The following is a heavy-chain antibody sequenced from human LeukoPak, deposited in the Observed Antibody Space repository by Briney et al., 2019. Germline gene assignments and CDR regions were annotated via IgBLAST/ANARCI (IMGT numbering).Heavy chain of an antibody. CDR3: ATVVLGYCSSTSFAHFDY. CDR2: IITIFGTA. Sequence: SVKVSCKASGGTFSSYAISWVRQAPGQGLEWMGGIITIFGTANYAQKFQGRVTITTDESTSTAYMDLSSLRSEDTAEYSCATVVLGYCSSTSFAHFDYWGEGTLVTVSS. J-gene: IGHJ4*02. CDR1: GGTFSSYA. D-gene: IGHD2-2*01. V-gene: IGHV1-69*05.